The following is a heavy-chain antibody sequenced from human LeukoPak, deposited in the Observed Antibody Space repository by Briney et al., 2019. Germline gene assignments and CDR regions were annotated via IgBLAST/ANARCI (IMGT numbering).Heavy chain of an antibody. J-gene: IGHJ5*02. D-gene: IGHD4-23*01. CDR3: ARSHGGNYNWFDL. Sequence: GGSLRLSCAAPGFTFSDYYMTWIRQAPGKGLEWFSYISSSGSTIYYADSVKGRFTISRDNAKNSLYLQMHSLRAEDTAVYYCARSHGGNYNWFDLWGQGTLVTVSS. V-gene: IGHV3-11*01. CDR1: GFTFSDYY. CDR2: ISSSGSTI.